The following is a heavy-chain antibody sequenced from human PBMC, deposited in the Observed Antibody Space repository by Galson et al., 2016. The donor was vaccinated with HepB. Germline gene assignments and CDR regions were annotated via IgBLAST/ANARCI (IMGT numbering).Heavy chain of an antibody. CDR2: INHSGST. J-gene: IGHJ3*02. D-gene: IGHD4-23*01. CDR1: GGSFSGYS. Sequence: SETLSLTCAVYGGSFSGYSWSCIRQPPGKGLEWIGEINHSGSTNYNPYLKSRITLSVDTSKNQFSLKLSSVTAADTAVYFCARRIRRNYGSNWPQDAFDIWGQGTMVTVSS. CDR3: ARRIRRNYGSNWPQDAFDI. V-gene: IGHV4-34*01.